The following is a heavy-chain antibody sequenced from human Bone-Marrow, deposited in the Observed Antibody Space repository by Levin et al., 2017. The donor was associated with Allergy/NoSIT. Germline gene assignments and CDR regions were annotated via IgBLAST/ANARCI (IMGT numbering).Heavy chain of an antibody. CDR2: IITIYGTT. CDR3: ATRDCSDGTCYSYSYYYMDV. J-gene: IGHJ6*03. CDR1: GAMFSSYGINA. V-gene: IGHV1-69*01. Sequence: GGSLRLSCKASGAMFSSYGINAISWVRQAPGQGLEWMGGIITIYGTTQFAQRFQGRVTITADESTSTAYMEMSSLRTDDTAVYYCATRDCSDGTCYSYSYYYMDVWGKGTTVTVSS. D-gene: IGHD2-15*01.